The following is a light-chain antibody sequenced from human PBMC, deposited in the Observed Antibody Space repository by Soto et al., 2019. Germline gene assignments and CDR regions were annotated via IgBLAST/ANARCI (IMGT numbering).Light chain of an antibody. CDR3: QQYDSSPWT. CDR1: QSVSSSF. CDR2: GAS. Sequence: EIVLTKSPGTLSLSPGERATLSCRASQSVSSSFLAWYQQKPGQAPRLLIYGASSRATGIPDRFSGSGSGTDFTLTISRLEPEDFAVYYCQQYDSSPWTFGQGTKVEIK. V-gene: IGKV3-20*01. J-gene: IGKJ1*01.